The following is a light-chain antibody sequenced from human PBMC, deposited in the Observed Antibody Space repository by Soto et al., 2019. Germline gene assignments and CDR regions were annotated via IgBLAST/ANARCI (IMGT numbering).Light chain of an antibody. CDR3: QQRSNWPPLT. Sequence: EIVLTQSPATLSLSPGERASLSCRASQSVSTYLAWYQQKPGQAPRLLIYDASNRATGVPVRFSGSGSGTDFTLTISSLEPEDFAVYYCQQRSNWPPLTFGGGTKAEIQ. CDR2: DAS. CDR1: QSVSTY. V-gene: IGKV3-11*01. J-gene: IGKJ4*01.